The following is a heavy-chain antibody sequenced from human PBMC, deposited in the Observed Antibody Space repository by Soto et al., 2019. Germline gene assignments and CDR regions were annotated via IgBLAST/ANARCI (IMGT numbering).Heavy chain of an antibody. D-gene: IGHD3-22*01. CDR3: ARDHYDSSGYYYWYFDL. CDR2: IYYSGST. Sequence: SLTCSVSDGTISSVYGGCISQQTGKGLEWIGYIYYSGSTNYNPSLKSRVTISVDTSKNQFSLKLSSVTAADTAVYYCARDHYDSSGYYYWYFDLWGRGTLVTSPQ. J-gene: IGHJ2*01. V-gene: IGHV4-59*01. CDR1: DGTISSVY.